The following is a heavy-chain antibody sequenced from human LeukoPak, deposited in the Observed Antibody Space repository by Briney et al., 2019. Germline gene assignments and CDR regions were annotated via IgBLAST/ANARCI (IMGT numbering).Heavy chain of an antibody. D-gene: IGHD5-18*01. CDR3: ARSGYSYGSIDY. V-gene: IGHV3-66*01. J-gene: IGHJ4*02. CDR2: IYSGGTT. Sequence: GGSLRLSCAASGFTVSSYYMSWVRQAPGKGLEWVSIIYSGGTTNYADSVKGRFTISRDNSKNTLYLQMNSLRAEDTAVYYCARSGYSYGSIDYWGQGTLVTVSS. CDR1: GFTVSSYY.